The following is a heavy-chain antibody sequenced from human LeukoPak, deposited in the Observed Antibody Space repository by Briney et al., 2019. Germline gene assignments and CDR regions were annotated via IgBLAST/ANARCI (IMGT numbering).Heavy chain of an antibody. CDR2: VSSGFHA. CDR1: RFTLGSHD. V-gene: IGHV3-13*01. J-gene: IGHJ4*02. CDR3: VREARGYHYTYFDY. Sequence: PGRTLTLSCTASRFTLGSHDMHWVRQIPGQDRKGVAAVSSGFHAFFADSVQGRFTVSREDARNSLYLQMNSLRAGDTAVYYCVREARGYHYTYFDYWGQGTLVTVSS. D-gene: IGHD5-18*01.